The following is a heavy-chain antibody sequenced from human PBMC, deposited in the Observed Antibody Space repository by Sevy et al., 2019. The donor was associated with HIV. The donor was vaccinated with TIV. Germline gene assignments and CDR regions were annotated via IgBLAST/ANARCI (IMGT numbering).Heavy chain of an antibody. CDR1: GFSFSSYD. J-gene: IGHJ4*02. CDR3: VRGVKGFGIAARHTTDFDY. Sequence: GGSLRLSCAASGFSFSSYDMHWVRQAPGKGLEWVSSVSSSGFYKYCADSLKGRFTISRDNAKNTLSLQMNSLRAEDKAAYYYVRGVKGFGIAARHTTDFDYWGQGTLVTVSS. V-gene: IGHV3-21*01. D-gene: IGHD6-6*01. CDR2: VSSSGFYK.